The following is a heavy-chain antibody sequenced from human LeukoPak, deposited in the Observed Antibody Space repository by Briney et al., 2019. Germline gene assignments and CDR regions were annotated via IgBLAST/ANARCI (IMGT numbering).Heavy chain of an antibody. CDR3: ARDRDGYTRDAFDI. Sequence: ASVKVSCKASGNTFTNYYMHWVRQAPGQGLEWMGIINPIDGGTTYAQKFQGRVAMTRDTSTSTVYVELSSLRSEDTAVYYCARDRDGYTRDAFDIWGQGTMVTVSS. D-gene: IGHD5-24*01. V-gene: IGHV1-46*01. J-gene: IGHJ3*02. CDR2: INPIDGGT. CDR1: GNTFTNYY.